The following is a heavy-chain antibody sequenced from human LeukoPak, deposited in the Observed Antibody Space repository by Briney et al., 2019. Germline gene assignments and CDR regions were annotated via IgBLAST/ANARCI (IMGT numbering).Heavy chain of an antibody. Sequence: GGSLRLSCAASGFTFSSYEMNWVRQAPGKGLEWVSYISSSGSTIYYADSVKGRFTISRDNAKNSLYLQMNSLRAEDTAVYYCASPIAVAGSYWGQGTLVTASS. V-gene: IGHV3-48*03. CDR1: GFTFSSYE. J-gene: IGHJ4*02. CDR2: ISSSGSTI. CDR3: ASPIAVAGSY. D-gene: IGHD6-19*01.